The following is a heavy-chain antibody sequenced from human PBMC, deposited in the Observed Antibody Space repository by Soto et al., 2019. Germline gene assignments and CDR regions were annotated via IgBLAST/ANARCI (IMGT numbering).Heavy chain of an antibody. J-gene: IGHJ4*02. V-gene: IGHV2-26*01. CDR3: ARIADGYSYGLGKVFDY. D-gene: IGHD5-18*01. CDR2: IFSNDEK. CDR1: GFSLSNARMG. Sequence: QVTLKESGPVLVKPTETLTLTCTVSGFSLSNARMGVSWIRQPPGKALEWLAHIFSNDEKSYITSLKSRLTISKATSKSQVVLTMTNMDPVDTATYYCARIADGYSYGLGKVFDYWGQGTLVTVSS.